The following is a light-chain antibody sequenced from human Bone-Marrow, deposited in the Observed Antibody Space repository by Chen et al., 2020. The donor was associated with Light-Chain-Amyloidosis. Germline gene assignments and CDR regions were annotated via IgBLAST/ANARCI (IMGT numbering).Light chain of an antibody. J-gene: IGKJ3*01. CDR3: QQFNSYRFT. V-gene: IGKV1-9*01. CDR1: QGISSY. CDR2: AAS. Sequence: DIQLTQSPSFLSASVGDRVTITCRASQGISSYLAWYQQKPGKAPKLLIYAASTLQSGVPSRFSGSGSGTEFTLTISSLQPEDFATYYCQQFNSYRFTFVPGTKVDIK.